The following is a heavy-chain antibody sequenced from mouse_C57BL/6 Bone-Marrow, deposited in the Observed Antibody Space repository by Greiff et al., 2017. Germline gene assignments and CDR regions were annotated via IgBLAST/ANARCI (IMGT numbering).Heavy chain of an antibody. CDR3: ARFRDDYDGFAY. CDR1: GYTFTSYW. CDR2: IDPSDSYT. V-gene: IGHV1-69*01. Sequence: QVQLQQPGAELVMPGASVKLSCKASGYTFTSYWMHWVKQRPGQGLEWIGEIDPSDSYTNYNQKFKGKSTLTVDKSSSTAYMQLSSLTSEDSAVYYCARFRDDYDGFAYWGQGTLVTVSA. J-gene: IGHJ3*01. D-gene: IGHD2-4*01.